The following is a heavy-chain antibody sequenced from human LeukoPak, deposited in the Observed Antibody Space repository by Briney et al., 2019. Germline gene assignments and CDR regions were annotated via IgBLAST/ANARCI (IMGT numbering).Heavy chain of an antibody. CDR1: GFTFSSYA. V-gene: IGHV3-23*01. CDR3: ANSLRYFDWLPPLP. CDR2: ISGSGGST. D-gene: IGHD3-9*01. J-gene: IGHJ5*02. Sequence: GGSLRLSCAASGFTFSSYAMSWVRQAPGKGLEWVSAISGSGGSTYYADSVKGRFTISRDNSKNTLYLQMNSLRAEDTAVYNCANSLRYFDWLPPLPWGQGTLVTVSS.